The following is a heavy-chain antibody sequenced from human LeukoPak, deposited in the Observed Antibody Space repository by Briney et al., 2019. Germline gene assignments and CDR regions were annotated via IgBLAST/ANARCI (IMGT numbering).Heavy chain of an antibody. CDR1: GFSFSRYA. CDR2: ISDSGGST. CDR3: AKVAHPGIAVALDAFDI. D-gene: IGHD6-19*01. Sequence: PGGSLRLSCAASGFSFSRYAMDWVRQAPGKGLEWVSDISDSGGSTYYADSVKGRFTISRDNSKNTLYLQMNSLRAEDTAVYYCAKVAHPGIAVALDAFDIWGQGTMVTVSS. V-gene: IGHV3-23*01. J-gene: IGHJ3*02.